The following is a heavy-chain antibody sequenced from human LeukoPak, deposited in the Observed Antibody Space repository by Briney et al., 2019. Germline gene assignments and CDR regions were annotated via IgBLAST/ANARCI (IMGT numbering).Heavy chain of an antibody. CDR2: IKQDGSEK. Sequence: GGSLRLSCAASGFSFNKYGMHWVRQAPGKGLEWVANIKQDGSEKYYVDSVKGRFTISRDNAKNSLYLQMNSLRAEDTAVYYCARESEMATINLDYWGQGTLVTVSS. D-gene: IGHD5-24*01. J-gene: IGHJ4*02. V-gene: IGHV3-7*01. CDR1: GFSFNKYG. CDR3: ARESEMATINLDY.